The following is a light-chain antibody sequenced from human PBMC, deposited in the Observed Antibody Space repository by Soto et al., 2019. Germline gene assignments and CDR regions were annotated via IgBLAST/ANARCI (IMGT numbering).Light chain of an antibody. Sequence: EVVLTQSPATLSLSPGERASLSCRASQSVSTNLAWYQQKPGQAPSLLIYGAPTRATGIPARFSGSGSATEFTLTISSLQSEDFAVYYCQQYNDWPPWTFGQGTKVEIK. CDR3: QQYNDWPPWT. CDR2: GAP. V-gene: IGKV3D-15*01. CDR1: QSVSTN. J-gene: IGKJ1*01.